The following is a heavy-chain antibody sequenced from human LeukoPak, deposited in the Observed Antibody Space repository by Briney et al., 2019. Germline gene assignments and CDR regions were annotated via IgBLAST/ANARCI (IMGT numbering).Heavy chain of an antibody. J-gene: IGHJ4*02. CDR1: GFTFSSYG. CDR3: AKDNPRYSSSWYAY. V-gene: IGHV3-30*02. CDR2: IRYDGSNK. Sequence: GGSLRLSCAASGFTFSSYGMHWVRQAPGKGLEWVAFIRYDGSNKYYADSVKGRFTISRDNSKNTLYLQMNSLRAEDTAVYYCAKDNPRYSSSWYAYWGQGTLVTVSS. D-gene: IGHD6-13*01.